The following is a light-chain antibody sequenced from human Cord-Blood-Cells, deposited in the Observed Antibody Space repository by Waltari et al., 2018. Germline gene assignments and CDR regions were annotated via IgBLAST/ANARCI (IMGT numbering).Light chain of an antibody. J-gene: IGLJ2*01. V-gene: IGLV2-11*01. CDR1: SSDVGGYQY. Sequence: QSALTHPRSVCASPGPSVTIPCTGTSSDVGGYQYVSWYQQPPGKAPKLMIYDVSKRPSVVPDRFSGSQSGNTASLTSSGLQAEDEADYYCCSYAGSYTVVFGGGTKLTVL. CDR2: DVS. CDR3: CSYAGSYTVV.